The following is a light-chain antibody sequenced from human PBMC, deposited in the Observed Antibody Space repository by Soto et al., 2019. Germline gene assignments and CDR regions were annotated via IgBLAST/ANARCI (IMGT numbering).Light chain of an antibody. CDR2: GASSS. CDR1: QSVSSSY. J-gene: IGKJ1*01. Sequence: IVLTQSPGTLSLSPGERATLSCRASQSVSSSYLAWYQQRPGQAPRLLIYGASSSSRATGTPDRFSGSGSGTDFTLTISRLEPEDFAVYYCQQYGTSPWTFGQGTKVEIK. CDR3: QQYGTSPWT. V-gene: IGKV3-20*01.